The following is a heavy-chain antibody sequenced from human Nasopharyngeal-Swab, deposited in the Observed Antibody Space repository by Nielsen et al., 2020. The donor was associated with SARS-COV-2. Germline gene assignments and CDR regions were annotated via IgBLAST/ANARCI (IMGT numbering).Heavy chain of an antibody. V-gene: IGHV4-34*01. CDR3: ARGFHIRYCSSTSCLYYYYYGMDV. J-gene: IGHJ6*02. CDR1: GGSFSGYY. CDR2: INHSGST. Sequence: SETLSLTCAVYGGSFSGYYWSWIRQPPGKGLERIGEINHSGSTNYNPSLKSRVTISVDTSKNQFSLKLSSVTAADTAVYYCARGFHIRYCSSTSCLYYYYYGMDVWGQGTTVTVSS. D-gene: IGHD2-2*01.